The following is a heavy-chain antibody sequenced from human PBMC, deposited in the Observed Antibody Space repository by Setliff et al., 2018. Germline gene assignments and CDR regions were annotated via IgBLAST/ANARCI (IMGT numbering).Heavy chain of an antibody. CDR3: ARSFGGNPWSYFDY. J-gene: IGHJ4*02. Sequence: PGESLKISCAVSGFAFRSYWMHWVRQGPGKGLVWVSHINGAGSDTGYADSEKGRFTISRDNTKNTLYLQVNSLRAEDTAVYYCARSFGGNPWSYFDYWGQGTPVTVSS. CDR1: GFAFRSYW. D-gene: IGHD2-15*01. V-gene: IGHV3-74*01. CDR2: INGAGSDT.